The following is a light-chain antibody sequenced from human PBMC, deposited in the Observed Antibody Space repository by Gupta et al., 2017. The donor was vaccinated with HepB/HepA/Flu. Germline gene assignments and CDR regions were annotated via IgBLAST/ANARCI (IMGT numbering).Light chain of an antibody. CDR2: GTS. J-gene: IGKJ4*01. V-gene: IGKV3-15*01. CDR3: QQYNNWPPLT. Sequence: VMTQSPDTLSLSPGERATLSCRASQNVYNSLAWYQQKPGQAPRLLIYGTSTRATGIPARFSGDGSGTEFTLSISILHSEDSAIYYCQQYNNWPPLTFGGGTRVEI. CDR1: QNVYNS.